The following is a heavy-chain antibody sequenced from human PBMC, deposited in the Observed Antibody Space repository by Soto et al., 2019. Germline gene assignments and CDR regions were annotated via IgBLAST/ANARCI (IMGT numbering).Heavy chain of an antibody. J-gene: IGHJ4*02. D-gene: IGHD5-12*01. Sequence: EVQLVESGGGLVQPGGSLRLSRAASGFTFSNYWMSWVRQAPGKGLEWVANIKQDGSEKNYVDSVKGRFTISRDNAKNSLDLQMNSLRAEDTAVYYCASVAIWGQGTPVTVSS. V-gene: IGHV3-7*01. CDR2: IKQDGSEK. CDR3: ASVAI. CDR1: GFTFSNYW.